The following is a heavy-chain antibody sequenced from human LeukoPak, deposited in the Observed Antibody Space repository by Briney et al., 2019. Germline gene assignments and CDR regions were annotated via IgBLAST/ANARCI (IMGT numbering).Heavy chain of an antibody. CDR3: ARDYGGNYHFDY. J-gene: IGHJ4*02. CDR2: IYASGNT. D-gene: IGHD4/OR15-4a*01. V-gene: IGHV4-4*07. CDR1: GASVSTYY. Sequence: LETLSLTCTVSGASVSTYYWGWIRESAGKGLEWIGRIYASGNTNYNPSLTSRVTISRDTSKNQFSLRLTSVTAADTAVYYCARDYGGNYHFDYWGQGTLVTVSS.